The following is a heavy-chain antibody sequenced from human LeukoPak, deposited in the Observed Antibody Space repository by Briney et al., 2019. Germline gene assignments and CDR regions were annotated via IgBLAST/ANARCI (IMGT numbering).Heavy chain of an antibody. CDR3: AKDGKVVGYYYYYYMDV. V-gene: IGHV3-20*04. Sequence: GGSLRLSCAASGFTFDDYGMSWVRQAPGKGLEWVSGINWNGGSTGYADSVKGRFTISRDNAKNSLYLQMNSLRAEDTALYYCAKDGKVVGYYYYYYMDVWGKGTTVTVSS. CDR2: INWNGGST. CDR1: GFTFDDYG. D-gene: IGHD2-15*01. J-gene: IGHJ6*03.